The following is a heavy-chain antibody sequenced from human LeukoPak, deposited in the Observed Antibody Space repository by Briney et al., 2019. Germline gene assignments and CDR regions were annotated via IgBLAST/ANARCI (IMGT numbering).Heavy chain of an antibody. V-gene: IGHV4-39*07. CDR2: IYDSGST. CDR1: VGSIRSSYYY. J-gene: IGHJ4*02. D-gene: IGHD3-22*01. Sequence: SESLSLTCTVSVGSIRSSYYYWGWIRQPPGKGLEWIGSIYDSGSTYYNPSLKSRVTISVDTSKNQFSLKLSSVTAADTAIYYCARENPSGYYNRPIDYWGQGTLVTVSS. CDR3: ARENPSGYYNRPIDY.